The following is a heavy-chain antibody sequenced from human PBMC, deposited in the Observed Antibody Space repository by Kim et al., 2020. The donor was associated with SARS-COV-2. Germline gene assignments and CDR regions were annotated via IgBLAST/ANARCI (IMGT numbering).Heavy chain of an antibody. J-gene: IGHJ3*01. CDR2: IKSDGSVR. CDR3: VRSLADDAFDV. Sequence: GGSLRLSCVASGITLTTSWIHWVRQAPGKGLVWVSRIKSDGSVRSYADFVKGRISVSRDNAKNTLHLQMYSLTVEDMAVYYCVRSLADDAFDVWGQGTLVVVSS. V-gene: IGHV3-74*01. CDR1: GITLTTSW. D-gene: IGHD3-16*02.